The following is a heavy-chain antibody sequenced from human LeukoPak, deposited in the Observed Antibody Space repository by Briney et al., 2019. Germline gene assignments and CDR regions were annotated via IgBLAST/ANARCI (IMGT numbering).Heavy chain of an antibody. J-gene: IGHJ4*02. V-gene: IGHV1-69*13. Sequence: ASVKVSCKASGGTFSSYAISWVRQAPGQGLEWMGGIIPIFGTANYAQKFQGRVTITADESTSTAYMELSSLRSEDTAVYYCARCTVGVQLERRPFDYWGQGTLVTVSS. CDR3: ARCTVGVQLERRPFDY. D-gene: IGHD1-1*01. CDR2: IIPIFGTA. CDR1: GGTFSSYA.